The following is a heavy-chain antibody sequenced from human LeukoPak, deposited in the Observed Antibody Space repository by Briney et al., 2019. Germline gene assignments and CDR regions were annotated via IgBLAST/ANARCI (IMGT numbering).Heavy chain of an antibody. CDR1: GFTFSNAW. J-gene: IGHJ4*02. Sequence: SGGSLRLSCTASGFTFSNAWMTWVRQAPGKGLEWVGRIKSKVAGGTTDYAAPMKGRFSISRDDSKNTVYLQMNSLQIEDTDMYYCTTVDFDGASSNYWGQGTLVTVSS. CDR2: IKSKVAGGTT. V-gene: IGHV3-15*01. D-gene: IGHD2-8*01. CDR3: TTVDFDGASSNY.